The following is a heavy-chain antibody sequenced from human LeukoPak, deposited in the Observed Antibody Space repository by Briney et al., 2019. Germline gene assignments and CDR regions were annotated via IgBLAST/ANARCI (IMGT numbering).Heavy chain of an antibody. J-gene: IGHJ4*02. CDR1: GFIFSSYS. D-gene: IGHD5-18*01. Sequence: KPGGSLRLSCAASGFIFSSYSMNWVRQAPGKGLEWVSSISSSRSYIYYAVSVKGRFTISRDNAKNSLYLQMNSPGDEDTAVYYCARGMEAMDELDYWGQGTLVTVSS. CDR2: ISSSRSYI. CDR3: ARGMEAMDELDY. V-gene: IGHV3-21*01.